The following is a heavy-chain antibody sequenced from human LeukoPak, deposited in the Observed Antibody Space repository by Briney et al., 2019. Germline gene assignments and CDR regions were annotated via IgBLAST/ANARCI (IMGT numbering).Heavy chain of an antibody. CDR3: ARDIVVVVAATWEYNWFDP. V-gene: IGHV1-18*01. Sequence: ASVEVSCKASGYTFTSYGISWVRQAPGQGLEWMGWISAYNGNTNYAQKLQGRVTMTTDTSTSTAYMELRSLRSDDTAVYYCARDIVVVVAATWEYNWFDPWGQGTLVTVSS. D-gene: IGHD2-15*01. CDR2: ISAYNGNT. J-gene: IGHJ5*02. CDR1: GYTFTSYG.